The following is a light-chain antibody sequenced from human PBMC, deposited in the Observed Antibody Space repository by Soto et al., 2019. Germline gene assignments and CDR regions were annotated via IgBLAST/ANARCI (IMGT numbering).Light chain of an antibody. CDR2: DVS. V-gene: IGKV1-5*01. CDR3: QQYSTDST. J-gene: IGKJ1*01. CDR1: QSISRW. Sequence: DIQMTQSPSTLSASVGDRVTITCRASQSISRWLAWYQQKPGKAPKLLIYDVSNLQGGVPSRFSGSASGTEIPLTSGSLQHDDFAIYRCQQYSTDSTFGQGTKVEIK.